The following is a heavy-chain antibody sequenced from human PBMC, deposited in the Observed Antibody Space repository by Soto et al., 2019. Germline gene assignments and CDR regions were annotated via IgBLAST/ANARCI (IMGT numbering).Heavy chain of an antibody. D-gene: IGHD6-13*01. CDR1: GFTFSSYA. J-gene: IGHJ6*02. Sequence: GGSLRLSCAASGFTFSSYAMSWVRQAPGKGLEWVSAISGSGGSTYYADSVKGRFTISRDNSKNTLYLQMNSLRAEDTAVYYCAKWFFSTTTGYSSSWYHPYYYGMDVWGQGTTVTVSS. CDR3: AKWFFSTTTGYSSSWYHPYYYGMDV. CDR2: ISGSGGST. V-gene: IGHV3-23*01.